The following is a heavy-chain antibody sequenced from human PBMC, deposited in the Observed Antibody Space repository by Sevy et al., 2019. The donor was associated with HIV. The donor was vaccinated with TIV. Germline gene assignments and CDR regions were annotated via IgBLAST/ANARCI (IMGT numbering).Heavy chain of an antibody. J-gene: IGHJ4*02. CDR1: GGTFSSYA. CDR2: IIPIFGTA. Sequence: ASVKVSCKASGGTFSSYAISWVRQAPGQGLEWMGRIIPIFGTANYAQKFQGRVTITADESTSTAYMELSSLRSEDTAVYYCARDRYSSRCPLDYWGQGTLVTVSS. D-gene: IGHD6-13*01. CDR3: ARDRYSSRCPLDY. V-gene: IGHV1-69*13.